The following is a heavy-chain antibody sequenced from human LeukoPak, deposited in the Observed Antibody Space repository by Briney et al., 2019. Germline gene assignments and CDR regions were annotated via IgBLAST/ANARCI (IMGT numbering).Heavy chain of an antibody. CDR3: ARDIGEWFGERWAFDDY. CDR1: GFTFSSYS. CDR2: ISSSGSYI. Sequence: GGSLRLSCAASGFTFSSYSMNWVRQAPGKGLEWVSSISSSGSYIYYADSVKGRFTISRDNAKNSLYLQMNSLRAEDTAVYYCARDIGEWFGERWAFDDYWGQGTLVTVSS. J-gene: IGHJ4*02. V-gene: IGHV3-21*01. D-gene: IGHD3-10*01.